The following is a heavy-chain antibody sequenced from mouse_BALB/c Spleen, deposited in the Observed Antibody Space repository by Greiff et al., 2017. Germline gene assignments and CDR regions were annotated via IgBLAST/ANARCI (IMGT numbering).Heavy chain of an antibody. D-gene: IGHD1-2*01. CDR2: ISSGGSYT. CDR3: TRDRTTARGYAMDY. V-gene: IGHV5-6*01. Sequence: EVQLVESGGDLVKPGGSLKLSCAASGFTFSSYGMSWVRQTPDKRLEWVATISSGGSYTYYPDSVKGRFTISRDNAKNTLYLQMSSLKSEDTAMYYCTRDRTTARGYAMDYWGQGTSVTVSS. J-gene: IGHJ4*01. CDR1: GFTFSSYG.